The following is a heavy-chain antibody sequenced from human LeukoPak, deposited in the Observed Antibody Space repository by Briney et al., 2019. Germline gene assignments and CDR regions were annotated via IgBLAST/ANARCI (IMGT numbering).Heavy chain of an antibody. J-gene: IGHJ4*02. V-gene: IGHV4-39*07. CDR3: ARGKRSYYAYFDY. CDR2: IYYSGST. Sequence: SETLSLTCTVSGGSISSSSYYWGWIRQPPGKGLEWIGSIYYSGSTYYNPSLKSRVTISVDTSKNQFSLKLSSVTAADTAVYYCARGKRSYYAYFDYWGQGTLVTVSS. CDR1: GGSISSSSYY. D-gene: IGHD1-26*01.